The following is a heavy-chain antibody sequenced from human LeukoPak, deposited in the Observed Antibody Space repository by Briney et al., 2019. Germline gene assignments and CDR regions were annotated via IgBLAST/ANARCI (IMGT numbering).Heavy chain of an antibody. Sequence: GGSLRLSCEASGFTFSSYGMSWVRQAPGKGLEWVSGISGSGGSTYYVDSVKGRFTISRDNAKNSLYLQVNSLRAEDTAVYYCARFRYLGYWGQGTLVTVSS. V-gene: IGHV3-23*01. CDR3: ARFRYLGY. CDR2: ISGSGGST. CDR1: GFTFSSYG. J-gene: IGHJ4*02. D-gene: IGHD3-9*01.